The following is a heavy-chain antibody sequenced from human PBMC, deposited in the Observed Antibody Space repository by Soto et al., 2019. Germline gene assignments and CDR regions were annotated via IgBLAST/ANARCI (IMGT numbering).Heavy chain of an antibody. Sequence: QVQLVQSGAEVKKPGASVKVSCKASGYTFTSYAMHWVRQAPGQRLEWMGWINAGNGNTKYSQKFQGRVTTTRDTSASTAYMELSSLRSEDTAVYYCARSGGYVAPYYYYGMDVWGQGTTVTVSS. J-gene: IGHJ6*02. V-gene: IGHV1-3*01. CDR3: ARSGGYVAPYYYYGMDV. CDR2: INAGNGNT. CDR1: GYTFTSYA. D-gene: IGHD5-12*01.